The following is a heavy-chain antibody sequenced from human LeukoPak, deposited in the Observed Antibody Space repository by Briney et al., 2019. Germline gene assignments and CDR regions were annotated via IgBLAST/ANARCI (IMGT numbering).Heavy chain of an antibody. Sequence: SETLSLTCTVSGASISGYYWSWIRQPPGKGLEWIGFVYYSGNTKYNPSLQSRVTMSVDTAKNQFTLKLFSVTAADTAVYYCARPRRYLQDAFDIWGHGTMVTVSS. D-gene: IGHD4-11*01. CDR1: GASISGYY. V-gene: IGHV4-59*08. CDR2: VYYSGNT. J-gene: IGHJ3*02. CDR3: ARPRRYLQDAFDI.